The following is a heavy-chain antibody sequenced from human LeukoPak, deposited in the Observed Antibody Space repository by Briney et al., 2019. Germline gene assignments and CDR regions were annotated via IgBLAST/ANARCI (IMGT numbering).Heavy chain of an antibody. Sequence: GGSLRLSCAAAGFTFSSYWMSWVRQAPGKGLEWVSNIKQDGSEKYYVDSVKGRFTISRDNDKNSLYLQMNSLRAEDTAVYYCARGGSGSYQLFDYWGQGTLVTVSS. CDR1: GFTFSSYW. V-gene: IGHV3-7*01. J-gene: IGHJ4*02. CDR2: IKQDGSEK. CDR3: ARGGSGSYQLFDY. D-gene: IGHD3-10*01.